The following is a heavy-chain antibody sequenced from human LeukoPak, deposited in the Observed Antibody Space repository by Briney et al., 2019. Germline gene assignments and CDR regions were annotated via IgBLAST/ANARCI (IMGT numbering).Heavy chain of an antibody. V-gene: IGHV3-30-3*01. CDR3: AKDILQWTFDS. Sequence: PGGSLRLSCAASGFTFSSYAMHWVRQAPGKGLEWVAVISYDGSNKYYADSVKGRFTISRDNSKNTLYLQMSSLGVADTAVYYCAKDILQWTFDSWGRGILVTVSS. CDR1: GFTFSSYA. CDR2: ISYDGSNK. D-gene: IGHD6-19*01. J-gene: IGHJ4*02.